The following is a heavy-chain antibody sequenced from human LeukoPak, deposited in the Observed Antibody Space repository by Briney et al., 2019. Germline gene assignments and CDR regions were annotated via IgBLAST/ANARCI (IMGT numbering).Heavy chain of an antibody. CDR2: ISYDGSNK. Sequence: GGSLRLSCAASGFTFSSYAMHWVRQAPGKGLEWVAVISYDGSNKYYADSVKGRFTISRDNSKNTLYLQMNSLRAEDTAVYYCARDWDAITMVREVSGGVSYWGQGTLVTVSS. J-gene: IGHJ4*02. V-gene: IGHV3-30-3*01. CDR3: ARDWDAITMVREVSGGVSY. CDR1: GFTFSSYA. D-gene: IGHD3-10*01.